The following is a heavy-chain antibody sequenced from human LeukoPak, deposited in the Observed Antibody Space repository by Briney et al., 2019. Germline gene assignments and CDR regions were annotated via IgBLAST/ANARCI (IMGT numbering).Heavy chain of an antibody. D-gene: IGHD2-8*01. CDR3: ARDYCTNGVCPKYYYYYMDV. CDR1: GYTFTGYF. Sequence: SVKVSCKASGYTFTGYFIHWVRQAPGQGLEWMGRINPNSCGTNYAHKFQGRVTMIRDTSLRTAYMELSSMRSDDMAVYYWARDYCTNGVCPKYYYYYMDVWGKGTTVTVSS. V-gene: IGHV1-2*06. CDR2: INPNSCGT. J-gene: IGHJ6*03.